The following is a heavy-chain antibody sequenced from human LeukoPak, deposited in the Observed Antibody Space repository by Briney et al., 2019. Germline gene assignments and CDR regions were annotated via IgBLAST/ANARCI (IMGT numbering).Heavy chain of an antibody. D-gene: IGHD6-13*01. CDR3: AREGGDSSSWFPY. CDR2: INPNSGGT. CDR1: GYTFTAYY. V-gene: IGHV1-2*06. Sequence: ASVKVSCKASGYTFTAYYMHWLRQAPGQGLEWMERINPNSGGTNYAQNFQGRVTMTRDTSISTAYMELGSLRSDDTAVYYCAREGGDSSSWFPYWGQGTLVTVSS. J-gene: IGHJ4*02.